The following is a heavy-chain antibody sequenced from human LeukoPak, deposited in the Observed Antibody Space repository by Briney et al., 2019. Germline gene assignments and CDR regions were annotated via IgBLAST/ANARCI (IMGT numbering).Heavy chain of an antibody. CDR2: IKSKIDGGTT. J-gene: IGHJ4*02. CDR3: TTDLGGGHRFDY. V-gene: IGHV3-15*01. Sequence: GGSLRLSCAASGFTFSNTWMSWVHQAPGKGLEWVGHIKSKIDGGTTDYAVPVKGRFTISRDESKNTLYLQINSLKIEDTAVYYCTTDLGGGHRFDYWGQGTLLTVSS. CDR1: GFTFSNTW.